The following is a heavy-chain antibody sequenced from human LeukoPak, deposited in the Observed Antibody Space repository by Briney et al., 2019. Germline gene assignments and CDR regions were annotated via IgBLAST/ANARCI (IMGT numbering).Heavy chain of an antibody. CDR2: IRSGGTPI. D-gene: IGHD6-19*01. CDR3: ARDFSGWSADP. J-gene: IGHJ5*02. CDR1: VFIFGYYE. Sequence: PGGSLLLSGAASVFIFGYYEMSWGRHAAGGGLEWISYIRSGGTPIYYADSVKGRFTMSRDNAKNSLYLQMNSLRAEETAVYYCARDFSGWSADPWGQGSLVTASS. V-gene: IGHV3-48*03.